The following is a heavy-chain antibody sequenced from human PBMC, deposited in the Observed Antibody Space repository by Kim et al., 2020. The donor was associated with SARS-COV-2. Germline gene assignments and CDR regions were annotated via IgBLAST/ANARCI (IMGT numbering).Heavy chain of an antibody. J-gene: IGHJ4*02. D-gene: IGHD5-12*01. V-gene: IGHV1-69*13. CDR2: IIPIFGTA. CDR1: GGTFSSYA. Sequence: SVKVSCKASGGTFSSYAISWVRQAPGQGLEWMGGIIPIFGTANYAQKFQGRVTITADESTSTAYMELSSLRSEDTAVYYCAREGYSGYDFSSDYWGQGTLVTVSS. CDR3: AREGYSGYDFSSDY.